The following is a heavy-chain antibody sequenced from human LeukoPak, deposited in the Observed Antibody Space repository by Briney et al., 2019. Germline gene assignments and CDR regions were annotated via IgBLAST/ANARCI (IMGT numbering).Heavy chain of an antibody. V-gene: IGHV3-30-3*01. J-gene: IGHJ4*02. D-gene: IGHD6-6*01. CDR1: GFTFSSYA. CDR2: ISYDGSNK. CDR3: AKEDRQYSSSLDY. Sequence: GGSLRLSCAASGFTFSSYAMHWVRQAPGKGLEWVAVISYDGSNKYYADSVKGRFTISRDNSKNTLYLQMNSLRAEDTAVYYCAKEDRQYSSSLDYWGQGTLVTVSS.